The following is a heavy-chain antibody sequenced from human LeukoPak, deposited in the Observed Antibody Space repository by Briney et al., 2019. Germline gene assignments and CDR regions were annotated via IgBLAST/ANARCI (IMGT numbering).Heavy chain of an antibody. Sequence: SETLSLTCAVYGGSFSGYYWSWIRQPPGKGLEWIGEINHSGSTNYNPSLKSRVTISIDTSKNQFSLKLSSVTAADTAVYYCARVGADGSGFLFDYWGQGTLVTVSS. D-gene: IGHD3-10*01. J-gene: IGHJ4*02. CDR2: INHSGST. V-gene: IGHV4-34*01. CDR3: ARVGADGSGFLFDY. CDR1: GGSFSGYY.